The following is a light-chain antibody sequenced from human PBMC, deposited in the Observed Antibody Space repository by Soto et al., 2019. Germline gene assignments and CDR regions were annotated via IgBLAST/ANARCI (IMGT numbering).Light chain of an antibody. Sequence: EIVLPQSPATLSLSPGERAPLSCRASQSVSSYLAWYQQKPGQAPRLLIYDASNRATGIPARFSGSGSGTDFTLTISSLEPEEFAVYYCQQRSNWPPTVGQGTKVDIK. J-gene: IGKJ1*01. V-gene: IGKV3-11*01. CDR3: QQRSNWPPT. CDR1: QSVSSY. CDR2: DAS.